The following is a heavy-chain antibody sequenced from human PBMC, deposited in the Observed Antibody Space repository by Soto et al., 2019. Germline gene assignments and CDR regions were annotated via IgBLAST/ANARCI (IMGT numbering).Heavy chain of an antibody. V-gene: IGHV2-70*11. Sequence: VKAARRVRLKCSFRGFSYNTRGISVSWIRQPPGKALEWLARVDWDDDKYYNTSLRPRLTISKDTSKREVVLTMTNTDPVDTATYYCARSYYDIMTGMYYFDYWGQGNLVTVSS. CDR2: VDWDDDK. J-gene: IGHJ4*02. CDR3: ARSYYDIMTGMYYFDY. CDR1: GFSYNTRGIS. D-gene: IGHD3-9*01.